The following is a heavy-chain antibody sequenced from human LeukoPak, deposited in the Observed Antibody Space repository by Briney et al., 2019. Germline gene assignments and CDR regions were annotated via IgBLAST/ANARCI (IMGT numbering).Heavy chain of an antibody. CDR2: IYYSGST. D-gene: IGHD3-10*01. CDR3: ARKGSKSSHFDY. CDR1: GGSISSYY. J-gene: IGHJ4*02. Sequence: PSETLSLTCTVSGGSISSYYWSWIRQPPGKGLERIGYIYYSGSTNYNPSLKSRVTISVDTSKNQFSLKLSSVTAADTAVYYCARKGSKSSHFDYWGQGTLVTVSS. V-gene: IGHV4-59*01.